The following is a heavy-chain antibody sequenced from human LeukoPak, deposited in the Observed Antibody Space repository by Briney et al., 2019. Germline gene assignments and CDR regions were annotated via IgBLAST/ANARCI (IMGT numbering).Heavy chain of an antibody. CDR2: INTDGRIT. J-gene: IGHJ4*02. D-gene: IGHD1-26*01. Sequence: GGSLRLSCVGSGFSFRYFAIHWVRQAPGKGLEYVSVINTDGRITYYADSVKGRFTISRDNSKNTVYLQMGSLRGDDMAVYYCTRDGGSFCDFDYWGQGALVTVSS. CDR3: TRDGGSFCDFDY. CDR1: GFSFRYFA. V-gene: IGHV3-64*02.